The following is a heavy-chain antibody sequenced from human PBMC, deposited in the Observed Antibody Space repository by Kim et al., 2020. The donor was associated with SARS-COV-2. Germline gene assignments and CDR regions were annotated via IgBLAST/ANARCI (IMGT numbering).Heavy chain of an antibody. CDR1: GGTFSSYT. CDR2: IIPILGIA. CDR3: ARGTVRGVIPYDY. V-gene: IGHV1-69*02. J-gene: IGHJ4*02. D-gene: IGHD3-10*01. Sequence: SVKVSCKASGGTFSSYTISWVRQAPGQGLEWMGRIIPILGIANYAQKFQGRVTITADKSTSTAYMELSSLRSEDTAVYYCARGTVRGVIPYDYWGQGTLVTVSS.